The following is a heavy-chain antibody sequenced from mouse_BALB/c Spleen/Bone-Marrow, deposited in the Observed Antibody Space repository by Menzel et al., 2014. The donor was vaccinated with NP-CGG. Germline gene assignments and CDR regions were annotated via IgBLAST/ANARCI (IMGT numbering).Heavy chain of an antibody. Sequence: VQLVESGAELVKPGASVKLSCKASGYTFTSYYMYWVRQRPGQGLEWIGEINPINGGTKISEKFKSRATLTVDKSSSTAFMQLSTLTPEDSAVYYCTRSNYGYWYFDVWGAGTTVTVSS. CDR1: GYTFTSYY. CDR2: INPINGGT. CDR3: TRSNYGYWYFDV. V-gene: IGHV1S81*02. J-gene: IGHJ1*01. D-gene: IGHD1-1*01.